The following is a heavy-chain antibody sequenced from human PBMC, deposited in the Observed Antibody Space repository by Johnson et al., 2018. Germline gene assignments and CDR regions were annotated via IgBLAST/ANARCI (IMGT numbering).Heavy chain of an antibody. D-gene: IGHD5-12*01. CDR1: GFSFSRSV. V-gene: IGHV3-23*04. CDR3: AYRMAALGQKYFQD. J-gene: IGHJ1*01. Sequence: VQLVESWGGLVQXGGSLRLXCVASGFSFSRSVMSWVRQAPGKGLEWVSTLDGGSGSTYYADSVKGRFSISRDISKNTLYLQLSSLRGEDSALYYCAYRMAALGQKYFQDWGQGALVTVSS. CDR2: LDGGSGST.